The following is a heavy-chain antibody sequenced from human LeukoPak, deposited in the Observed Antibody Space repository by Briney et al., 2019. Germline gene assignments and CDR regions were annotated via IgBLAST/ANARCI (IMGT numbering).Heavy chain of an antibody. CDR2: IVVGSGNP. CDR3: AAGIYDYVWGSPEGY. CDR1: DRTYNSPV. J-gene: IGHJ4*02. D-gene: IGHD3-16*01. Sequence: AKPSSNASDRTYNSPVMQRSRRARGQQNKRIGWIVVGSGNPNYAQKFQERVTITRDMSTSTAYMELSSLRSEDTAVYYCAAGIYDYVWGSPEGYWGQGTLVTVSS. V-gene: IGHV1-58*02.